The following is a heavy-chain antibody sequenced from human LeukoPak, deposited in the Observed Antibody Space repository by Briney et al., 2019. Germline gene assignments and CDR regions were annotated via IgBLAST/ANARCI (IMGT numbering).Heavy chain of an antibody. D-gene: IGHD4-17*01. CDR2: INHSGST. CDR3: ARAMITVYGDDAFDI. J-gene: IGHJ3*02. CDR1: GGSFSGYY. Sequence: SETLSLTCAVYGGSFSGYYWSWTRQPPGKGLEWIGEINHSGSTNYNPSLKSRVTISVDTSKNQFSLKLSSVTAADTAAYYCARAMITVYGDDAFDIWGQGTMVTVSS. V-gene: IGHV4-34*01.